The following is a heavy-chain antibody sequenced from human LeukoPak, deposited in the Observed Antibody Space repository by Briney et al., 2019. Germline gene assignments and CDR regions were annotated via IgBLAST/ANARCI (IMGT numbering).Heavy chain of an antibody. Sequence: PGGSLRLSCAASGFTVSSNYMSWVRQAPGKGLEWVSVIYSGGSTYYADSVKGRFTISRDNSKSTLYLQMNSLRAEDTAVYYCARGRSGGNSYYFDYWGQGTLVTVSS. CDR2: IYSGGST. CDR1: GFTVSSNY. J-gene: IGHJ4*02. V-gene: IGHV3-53*01. D-gene: IGHD4-23*01. CDR3: ARGRSGGNSYYFDY.